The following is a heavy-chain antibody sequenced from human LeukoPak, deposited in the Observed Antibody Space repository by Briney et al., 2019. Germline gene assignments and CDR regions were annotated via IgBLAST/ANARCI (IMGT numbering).Heavy chain of an antibody. Sequence: PGGSLRLSCAASGFTFSSYGMHWVRQAPGKGLEWVAVISYDGSNKYYADSVKGRFTISRDNSKNTLYLQMNSLRAEDTAVYYCAKPPRGDYDSSGYCPLFDYWGQGTLVTVSS. CDR1: GFTFSSYG. D-gene: IGHD3-22*01. J-gene: IGHJ4*02. CDR2: ISYDGSNK. V-gene: IGHV3-30*18. CDR3: AKPPRGDYDSSGYCPLFDY.